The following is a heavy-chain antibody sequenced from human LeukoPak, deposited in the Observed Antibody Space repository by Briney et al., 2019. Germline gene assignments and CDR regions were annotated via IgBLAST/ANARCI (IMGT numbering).Heavy chain of an antibody. CDR2: ISGSGGST. CDR3: AKEPREYCSSTSCPNWFDS. Sequence: GGSLRLSCAASGFTFSSYAMSWVRQAPGKGLEWVSAISGSGGSTYYVDSVRGRFTISRDNSKNTLYLQMNSLRAEDTAVYYCAKEPREYCSSTSCPNWFDSWGQGTLVTVSS. V-gene: IGHV3-23*01. CDR1: GFTFSSYA. D-gene: IGHD2-2*01. J-gene: IGHJ5*01.